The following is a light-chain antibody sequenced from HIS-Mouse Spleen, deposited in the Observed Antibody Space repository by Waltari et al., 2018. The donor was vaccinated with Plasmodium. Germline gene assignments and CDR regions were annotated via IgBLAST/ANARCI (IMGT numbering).Light chain of an antibody. CDR1: PSVSSN. V-gene: IGKV3-15*01. CDR2: GES. J-gene: IGKJ2*01. CDR3: QQYNNWPPYT. Sequence: DIVMTQSPATLSVSPGERATLSCRASPSVSSNLAWYQQKPGQAPRLLIYGESTRATGIPARFSGSGSGTEFTLTISSLQSEDFAVYYCQQYNNWPPYTFGQGTKLEIK.